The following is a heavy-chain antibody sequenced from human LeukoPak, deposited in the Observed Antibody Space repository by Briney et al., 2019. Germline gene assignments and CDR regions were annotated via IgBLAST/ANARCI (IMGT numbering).Heavy chain of an antibody. D-gene: IGHD3-22*01. CDR2: IYHSGST. V-gene: IGHV4-4*02. J-gene: IGHJ4*02. CDR3: ASWSDYYDSSGDY. Sequence: SETLSLTCAVSGGSISSSNWWSWVRQPPGKGLEWIGEIYHSGSTNYNPSLKSRVTISVDKSKNQFSLKLSSVTAADTAVYYCASWSDYYDSSGDYWGQGTLVTVSS. CDR1: GGSISSSNW.